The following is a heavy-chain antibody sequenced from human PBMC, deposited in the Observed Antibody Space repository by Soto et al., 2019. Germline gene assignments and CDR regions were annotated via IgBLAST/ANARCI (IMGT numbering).Heavy chain of an antibody. V-gene: IGHV3-23*01. CDR2: ISGSGGST. D-gene: IGHD3-3*01. CDR3: AKATKVLRFLEWLSQGWFDP. Sequence: VGSLRLSCAASGFTFSSYAMSWVRQAPGKGLEWVSAISGSGGSTYYADSVKGRFTISRDNSKNTLYLQMNSLRAEDTAVYYCAKATKVLRFLEWLSQGWFDPWGQGTLVTVSS. J-gene: IGHJ5*02. CDR1: GFTFSSYA.